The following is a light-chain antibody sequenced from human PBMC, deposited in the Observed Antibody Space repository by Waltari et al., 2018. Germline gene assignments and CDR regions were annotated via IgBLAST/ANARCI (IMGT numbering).Light chain of an antibody. CDR1: DSAVGAYDF. Sequence: QSALTQPASVSGSPGQSITISCSGTDSAVGAYDFVSWYQQHPGKAPHLIIYEVSNRPSGISNRFSASKSGNTASLTISGLQAEDEADYYCSSYTTSSAPGVFGTGTRDTVL. J-gene: IGLJ1*01. CDR2: EVS. V-gene: IGLV2-14*01. CDR3: SSYTTSSAPGV.